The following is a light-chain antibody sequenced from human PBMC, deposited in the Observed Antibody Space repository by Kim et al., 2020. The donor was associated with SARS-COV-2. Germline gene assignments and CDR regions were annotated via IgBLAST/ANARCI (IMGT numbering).Light chain of an antibody. CDR3: QQRSNWPRLT. V-gene: IGKV3-11*01. Sequence: EIVLTLSPATLSLSPGERATLSCRASQSVSSYLTWYQQKPGQAPRLLIYDASNRATGIPARFSGSGSGTDFTLTISSLEPEDFAVYYCQQRSNWPRLTFGGGTKVDIK. CDR1: QSVSSY. J-gene: IGKJ4*01. CDR2: DAS.